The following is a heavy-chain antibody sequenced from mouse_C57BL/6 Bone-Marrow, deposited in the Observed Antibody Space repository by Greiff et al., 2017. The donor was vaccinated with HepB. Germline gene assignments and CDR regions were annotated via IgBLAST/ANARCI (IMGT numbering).Heavy chain of an antibody. D-gene: IGHD1-1*01. CDR3: AKRPYGSSWFAY. CDR1: GFTFSSYG. CDR2: ISSGGSYT. V-gene: IGHV5-6*02. J-gene: IGHJ3*01. Sequence: EVKLVESGGDLVKPGGSLKLSCAASGFTFSSYGMSWVRQTPDKRLEWVATISSGGSYTYYPDSVKGRFTISRDNAKNTLYLQMSSLKSEDTAMYYCAKRPYGSSWFAYWGRGTLVTVSA.